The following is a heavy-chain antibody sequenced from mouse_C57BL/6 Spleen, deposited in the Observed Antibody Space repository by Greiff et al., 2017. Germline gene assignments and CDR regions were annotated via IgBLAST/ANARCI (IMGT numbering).Heavy chain of an antibody. CDR3: ARQTAQAPFDY. Sequence: QVQLQQSGAELVKPGASVKISCKASGYAFSSYWMNWVKQRPGKGLEWIGQIYPGAGDTNYNGKFKGKATLTADKSSSTAYMQLSSLTSEDSAVYFCARQTAQAPFDYWGQGTTLTVSS. D-gene: IGHD3-2*02. CDR1: GYAFSSYW. CDR2: IYPGAGDT. V-gene: IGHV1-80*01. J-gene: IGHJ2*01.